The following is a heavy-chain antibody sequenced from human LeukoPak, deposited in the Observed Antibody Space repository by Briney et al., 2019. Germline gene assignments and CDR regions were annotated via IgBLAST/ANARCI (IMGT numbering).Heavy chain of an antibody. V-gene: IGHV1-18*01. J-gene: IGHJ6*03. D-gene: IGHD2-2*01. Sequence: ASVKVSCKASGYTFTSYGISWVRQAPGQGLEWMGWISAYNGNTNYAQKLQGRVTMTTDTSTSTAYMELRSLRSDDTAVYYCARENCSSPSCYPYYMDVWGKGTTVTVSS. CDR1: GYTFTSYG. CDR2: ISAYNGNT. CDR3: ARENCSSPSCYPYYMDV.